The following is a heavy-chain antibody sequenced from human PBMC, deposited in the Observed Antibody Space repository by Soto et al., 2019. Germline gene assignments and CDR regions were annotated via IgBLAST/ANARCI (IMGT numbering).Heavy chain of an antibody. CDR1: GYTFTSYG. Sequence: ASVKVSCKASGYTFTSYGISWVRQAPGQGLEWMGWISAYNGNTNYAQKLQGRVTMTTDTSTSTAYMELRSLRSDDTAVYYCERVLNVLRYFDWLSRLSVPLDYWGQGTLVTVSS. CDR3: ERVLNVLRYFDWLSRLSVPLDY. CDR2: ISAYNGNT. V-gene: IGHV1-18*01. J-gene: IGHJ4*02. D-gene: IGHD3-9*01.